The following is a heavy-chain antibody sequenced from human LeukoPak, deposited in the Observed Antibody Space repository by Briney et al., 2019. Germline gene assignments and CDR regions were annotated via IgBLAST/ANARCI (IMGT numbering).Heavy chain of an antibody. Sequence: PGGSVRLCCAASGFTFDDYAMHWVRQAPGKGLEWVSGISWNSGSIGYADSVKGRFTISRDNAKNSLYLQMNSLRAEDMALYYCAKGGDWNVIAPFDYWGQGTLVTVSS. CDR2: ISWNSGSI. J-gene: IGHJ4*02. CDR1: GFTFDDYA. D-gene: IGHD2-21*02. V-gene: IGHV3-9*03. CDR3: AKGGDWNVIAPFDY.